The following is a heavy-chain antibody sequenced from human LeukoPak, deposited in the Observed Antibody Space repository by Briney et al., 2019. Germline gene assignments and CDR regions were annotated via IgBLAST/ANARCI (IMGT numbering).Heavy chain of an antibody. CDR3: ARGQRVPAAIYWFDP. V-gene: IGHV1-69*04. D-gene: IGHD2-2*01. CDR1: GGTFSSYA. Sequence: SVKLSCKASGGTFSSYAISWVRQAPGQGVEWMGRIIPILGIANYAQKFQGRVTITADKSTGTAYMELSSLRSEDTAVYYCARGQRVPAAIYWFDPWGQGTLVTVSS. J-gene: IGHJ5*02. CDR2: IIPILGIA.